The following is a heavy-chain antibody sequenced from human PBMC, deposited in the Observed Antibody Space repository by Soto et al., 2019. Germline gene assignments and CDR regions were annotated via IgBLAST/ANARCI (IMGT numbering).Heavy chain of an antibody. J-gene: IGHJ3*01. CDR2: VSSTGTSP. Sequence: PWGSLVLSCSASGFTFSSYAMSWVRQSPGRGLEWVSGVSSTGTSPYYAGSVQGRFTISRDNSKNMFYLQMKSLRAEDTAIYYCAKARPSGGYYYVEAFDVWGQGTMVTVSS. V-gene: IGHV3-23*01. D-gene: IGHD3-22*01. CDR1: GFTFSSYA. CDR3: AKARPSGGYYYVEAFDV.